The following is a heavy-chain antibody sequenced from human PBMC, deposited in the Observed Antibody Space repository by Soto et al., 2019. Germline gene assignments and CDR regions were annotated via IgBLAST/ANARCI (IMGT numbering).Heavy chain of an antibody. D-gene: IGHD1-1*01. CDR1: GYNFTTYG. CDR3: ARGRYGDY. CDR2: ISAHNDNT. J-gene: IGHJ4*02. V-gene: IGHV1-18*01. Sequence: QVHLVQSGAEVRKPGASVKVSCKGSGYNFTTYGITWVRQAPGQGLEWMGWISAHNDNTNYAQKDQGRVTVTRDTSTSTAYMELRNLRSDDTAVYYCARGRYGDYWGQGALVTVSS.